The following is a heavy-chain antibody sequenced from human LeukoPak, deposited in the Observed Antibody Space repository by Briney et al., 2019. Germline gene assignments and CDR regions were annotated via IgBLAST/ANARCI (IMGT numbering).Heavy chain of an antibody. CDR3: ARGRAQYCSGGSCYTFDP. V-gene: IGHV3-30*04. CDR2: ISYDGSIK. CDR1: GFTFSSYA. J-gene: IGHJ5*02. Sequence: GRSLRLSCAASGFTFSSYAMHWVRQAPGKGLEWVAVISYDGSIKYYADSVKGRFTISRDNSKNTLYLQMNSLRAEDTAVYYCARGRAQYCSGGSCYTFDPWGQGTLVTVSS. D-gene: IGHD2-15*01.